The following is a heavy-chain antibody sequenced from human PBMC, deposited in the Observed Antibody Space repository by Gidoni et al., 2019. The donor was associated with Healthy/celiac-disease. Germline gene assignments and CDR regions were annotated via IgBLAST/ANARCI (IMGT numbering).Heavy chain of an antibody. Sequence: EVQLVESGGGLVKPGGSLRLSCAASGFTFSDPYMDWVRQAPGKGLEWVGRTRNKANSYTTEYAASVKGRFTISRDDSKNSLYLQMNSLKTEDTAVYYCARSVYYYDSSDAFDIWGQGTMVTVSS. CDR3: ARSVYYYDSSDAFDI. V-gene: IGHV3-72*01. J-gene: IGHJ3*02. D-gene: IGHD3-22*01. CDR2: TRNKANSYTT. CDR1: GFTFSDPY.